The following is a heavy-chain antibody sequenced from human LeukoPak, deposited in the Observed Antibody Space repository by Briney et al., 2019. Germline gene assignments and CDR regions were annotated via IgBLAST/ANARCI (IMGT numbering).Heavy chain of an antibody. Sequence: GASVKVSCNDSGYTFTSYGISWVRQAPGQGLEWMGWISAYNGNTNYAQKLQGRVTMTTDTSTSTAYMELRSLRSDDTAVYYCARIDYDSSGYYYRIDYYFDYWGQGTLVTVSS. J-gene: IGHJ4*02. CDR3: ARIDYDSSGYYYRIDYYFDY. CDR2: ISAYNGNT. V-gene: IGHV1-18*01. D-gene: IGHD3-22*01. CDR1: GYTFTSYG.